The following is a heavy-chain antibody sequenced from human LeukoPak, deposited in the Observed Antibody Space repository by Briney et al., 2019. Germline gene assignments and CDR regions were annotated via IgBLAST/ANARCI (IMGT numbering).Heavy chain of an antibody. CDR2: VSDSGTT. D-gene: IGHD3-22*01. V-gene: IGHV4-59*11. J-gene: IGHJ4*01. CDR1: GGSINGHF. CDR3: ARDSSDSFDRSGLNFLVY. Sequence: SETLSLTCVDSGGSINGHFWSWIRQSPGKGLEWIGYVSDSGTTNYNPSLKSRVTMSVDTSKNQFSLQLTSVTAADTAVYYCARDSSDSFDRSGLNFLVYWGQGTLVAVSS.